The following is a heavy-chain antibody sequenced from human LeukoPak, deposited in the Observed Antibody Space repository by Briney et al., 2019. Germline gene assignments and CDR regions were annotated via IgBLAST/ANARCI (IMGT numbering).Heavy chain of an antibody. Sequence: ASVKVSCKASGYTFTSYYMHWVRQAPGQGLEWMGIINPSGGSTSYAQKFQGRVTMTRDMSTSTVYMELSSLRSEDTAVYYCARSPEYDILTGSLDYWGQGTLVTVSS. CDR1: GYTFTSYY. J-gene: IGHJ4*02. D-gene: IGHD3-9*01. CDR3: ARSPEYDILTGSLDY. V-gene: IGHV1-46*01. CDR2: INPSGGST.